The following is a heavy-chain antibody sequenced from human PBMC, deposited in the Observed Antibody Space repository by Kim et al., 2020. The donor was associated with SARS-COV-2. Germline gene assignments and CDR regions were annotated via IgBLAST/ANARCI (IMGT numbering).Heavy chain of an antibody. CDR2: IGTAGDT. CDR1: GFTFSSYD. CDR3: ARGNYYGSGSYYKYYYHGMDV. J-gene: IGHJ6*02. V-gene: IGHV3-13*01. D-gene: IGHD3-10*01. Sequence: GGSLRLSCAASGFTFSSYDMHWVRQATGKGLEWVSAIGTAGDTYYPGSVKGRFTISRENAKNSLYLQMNSLRAGDTAVYYCARGNYYGSGSYYKYYYHGMDVWGQGTTVTVSS.